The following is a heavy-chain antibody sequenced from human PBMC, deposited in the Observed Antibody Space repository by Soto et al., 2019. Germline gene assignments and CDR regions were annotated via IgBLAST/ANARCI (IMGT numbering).Heavy chain of an antibody. CDR2: IIPLFGTA. CDR3: ARPRSYYYDSSAERAFDI. Sequence: CTVSGGSISSFYWSWVRQAPGQGPEWLGGIIPLFGTANYAQRFQGRVTITADESTSTAYMELSSLRSEDTAVYYCARPRSYYYDSSAERAFDIWGQGTMVTVSS. V-gene: IGHV1-69*01. D-gene: IGHD3-22*01. CDR1: GGSISSFY. J-gene: IGHJ3*02.